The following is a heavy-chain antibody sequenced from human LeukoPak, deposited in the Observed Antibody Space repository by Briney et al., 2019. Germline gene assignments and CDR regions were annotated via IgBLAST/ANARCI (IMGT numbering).Heavy chain of an antibody. Sequence: GGSLRLSCAASGFMFSNYGMAWVRQAPGKGLEWVSAIYLSADIIHYADFVEGRFTISRDNSKNTLCLQMNSLRVEDTAVYYCARSGYDYWYFDLWGRGTRVTVSS. CDR1: GFMFSNYG. V-gene: IGHV3-23*01. D-gene: IGHD5-12*01. J-gene: IGHJ2*01. CDR3: ARSGYDYWYFDL. CDR2: IYLSADII.